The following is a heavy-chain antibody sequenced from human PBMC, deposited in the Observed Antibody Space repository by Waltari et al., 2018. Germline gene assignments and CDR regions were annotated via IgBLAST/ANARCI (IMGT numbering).Heavy chain of an antibody. D-gene: IGHD6-19*01. Sequence: QVQLVQSGAEVKKPGASVKVSCKASGYTFTSYAMHWVRQAPGQRLEWMGWINAGNGNTKYSQKFQGRVTITRVTSASTAYMELSSLRSEDTAVYYCASSGWYRGDAFDIWGQGTMVTVSS. CDR2: INAGNGNT. CDR3: ASSGWYRGDAFDI. CDR1: GYTFTSYA. V-gene: IGHV1-3*01. J-gene: IGHJ3*02.